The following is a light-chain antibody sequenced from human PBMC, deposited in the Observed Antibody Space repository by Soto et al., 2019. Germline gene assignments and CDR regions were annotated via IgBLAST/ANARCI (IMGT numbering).Light chain of an antibody. J-gene: IGKJ4*01. Sequence: DIQLTQSPSFLSASVGDIVTITCRASQGISSYLAWYQQTPGKAPKLLIYAASTLQSGVPSRFSGSRSGTEFTLTISSLQPEDFATYYCQQHNSYPLTFGGGTKVEI. CDR1: QGISSY. CDR3: QQHNSYPLT. CDR2: AAS. V-gene: IGKV1-9*01.